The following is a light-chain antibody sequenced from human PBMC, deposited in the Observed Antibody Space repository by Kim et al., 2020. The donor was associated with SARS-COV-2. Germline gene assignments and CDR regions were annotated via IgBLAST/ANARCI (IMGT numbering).Light chain of an antibody. Sequence: GQRVTISCTGSSSNIGAGYDVQWYQQLPGTAPKLLIYGNSNRPSGVPDRFSGSKSGTSASLAITGVQAEDEADYYCQSYDSSLSAVFGGGTQLTVL. V-gene: IGLV1-40*01. CDR3: QSYDSSLSAV. CDR2: GNS. CDR1: SSNIGAGYD. J-gene: IGLJ2*01.